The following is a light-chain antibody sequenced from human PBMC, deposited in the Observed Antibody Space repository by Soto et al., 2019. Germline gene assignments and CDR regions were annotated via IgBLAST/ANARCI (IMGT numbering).Light chain of an antibody. Sequence: QSALTQPPSASGSPGQSVTISCTGSSSDVGGHDSVTWYQQHPGRAPKLLIYDVTKRPSGIPDRFSGSKSGNTASLTVSGLQAEDEADYYGCSYAGNYNFVFGLGTKLTVL. V-gene: IGLV2-8*01. CDR1: SSDVGGHDS. CDR2: DVT. CDR3: CSYAGNYNFV. J-gene: IGLJ1*01.